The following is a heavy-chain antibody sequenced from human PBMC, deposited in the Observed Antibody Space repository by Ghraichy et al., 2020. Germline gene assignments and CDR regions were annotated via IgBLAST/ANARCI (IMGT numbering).Heavy chain of an antibody. CDR3: ARQPLTVAGTFDY. CDR1: GGSISSSSYY. D-gene: IGHD6-19*01. V-gene: IGHV4-39*01. J-gene: IGHJ4*02. Sequence: SQTLSLTCTVSGGSISSSSYYWGWIRQPPGKGLGWIGSIYYSGSTYYNPSLKSRVTISVDTSKNQFSLKLSSVTAADTAVYYCARQPLTVAGTFDYWGQGTLVTVSS. CDR2: IYYSGST.